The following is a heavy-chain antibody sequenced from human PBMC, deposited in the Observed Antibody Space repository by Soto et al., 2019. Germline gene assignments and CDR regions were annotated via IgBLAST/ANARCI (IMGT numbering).Heavy chain of an antibody. D-gene: IGHD1-7*01. Sequence: SETLSLTCTVSGGYISSSSYYWGWLRQPPGKGLEWIGSIYYSGSTYYNPSLKSRVTISVDTSKNQFSLKLSSVTAADTAVYYCARQASITGTTLSWFDPWGQGTLVTVSS. J-gene: IGHJ5*02. CDR1: GGYISSSSYY. CDR3: ARQASITGTTLSWFDP. CDR2: IYYSGST. V-gene: IGHV4-39*01.